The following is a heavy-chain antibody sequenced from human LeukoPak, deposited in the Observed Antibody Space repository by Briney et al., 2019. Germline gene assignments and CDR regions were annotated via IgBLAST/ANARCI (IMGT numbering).Heavy chain of an antibody. CDR1: GGSISSGDYY. V-gene: IGHV4-30-4*01. J-gene: IGHJ3*02. Sequence: SQTLSLTCTVSGGSISSGDYYWSWIRQPPGKGLEWIGYIYYSGSTYYNPSLKSRVTISVDTSKNQFSLKLSSVTAADTAVYYCAYFDRIYDAFDIWGQGTMVTVSS. CDR2: IYYSGST. CDR3: AYFDRIYDAFDI. D-gene: IGHD3-9*01.